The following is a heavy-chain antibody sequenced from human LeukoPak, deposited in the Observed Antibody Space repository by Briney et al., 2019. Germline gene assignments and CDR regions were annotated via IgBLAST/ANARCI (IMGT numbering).Heavy chain of an antibody. Sequence: GGSLRLSCAASGFTFSSYSMNWVRQAPGKGLEWVSSISSRSSYIYYADSAKGRFTISRDNAKNSLYLQMNSLRAEDTAVYYCARDLASGYYDSSGHQHYWGQGTLVTVSS. D-gene: IGHD3-22*01. CDR1: GFTFSSYS. V-gene: IGHV3-21*01. J-gene: IGHJ4*02. CDR2: ISSRSSYI. CDR3: ARDLASGYYDSSGHQHY.